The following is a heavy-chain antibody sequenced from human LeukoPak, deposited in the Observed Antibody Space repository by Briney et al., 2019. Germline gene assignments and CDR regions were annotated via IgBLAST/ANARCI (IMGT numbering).Heavy chain of an antibody. CDR1: GFTFSSYG. CDR2: ISYDGSNK. V-gene: IGHV3-30*18. J-gene: IGHJ4*02. CDR3: AKVEGTYYDFWSGNSFDY. Sequence: GRSLRLSCAASGFTFSSYGMHWVRQAPGKGLEWVAVISYDGSNKYYADSVKGRFTISRDNSKNTLYLQMNSLRAEDTAVYYCAKVEGTYYDFWSGNSFDYWGQGTLVTVSS. D-gene: IGHD3-3*01.